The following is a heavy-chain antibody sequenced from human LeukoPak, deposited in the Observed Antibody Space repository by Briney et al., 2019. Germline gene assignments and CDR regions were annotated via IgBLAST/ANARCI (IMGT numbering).Heavy chain of an antibody. V-gene: IGHV3-33*08. CDR1: GFTVSSNY. Sequence: GGSLRLSCAASGFTVSSNYMSWVRQAPGKGLEWVAVIWYDGSNKYYADSVKGRFTISRDNSKNTLYLQMNSLRAEDTAVYYCARGFSYDFWSGPDYWGQGTLVTVSS. CDR2: IWYDGSNK. J-gene: IGHJ4*02. D-gene: IGHD3-3*01. CDR3: ARGFSYDFWSGPDY.